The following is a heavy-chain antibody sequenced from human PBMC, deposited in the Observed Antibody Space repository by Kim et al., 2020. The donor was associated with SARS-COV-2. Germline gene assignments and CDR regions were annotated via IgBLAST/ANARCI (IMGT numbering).Heavy chain of an antibody. Sequence: GGSLRLSCAASGFTFGDYAMHWVRQAPGKGLEWVSGISWNSGSIGYADSVKGQFTISRDNAKNSLYLQMNSLRAEDTALYYCASGGFYDFWSGYLGYWGQGTLVTVSS. D-gene: IGHD3-3*01. CDR2: ISWNSGSI. J-gene: IGHJ4*02. CDR3: ASGGFYDFWSGYLGY. V-gene: IGHV3-9*01. CDR1: GFTFGDYA.